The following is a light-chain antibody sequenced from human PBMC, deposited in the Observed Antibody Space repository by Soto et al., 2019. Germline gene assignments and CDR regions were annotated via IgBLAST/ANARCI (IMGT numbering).Light chain of an antibody. CDR3: TSFTTSKTYI. CDR2: EVT. CDR1: SSDIGSYDR. Sequence: QSVLTQPPSVSGSPGQSVTISCTGTSSDIGSYDRVSWYQQPPGTAPRLMIYEVTNLPSGFLDRFSGSKSGNTASLTISGLQPEDETDYYCTSFTTSKTYIFGTGTKVTVL. V-gene: IGLV2-18*02. J-gene: IGLJ1*01.